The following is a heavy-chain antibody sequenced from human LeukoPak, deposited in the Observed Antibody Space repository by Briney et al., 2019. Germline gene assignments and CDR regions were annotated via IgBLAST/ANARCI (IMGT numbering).Heavy chain of an antibody. V-gene: IGHV3-11*04. CDR2: ISSSGSTI. D-gene: IGHD2-2*01. J-gene: IGHJ6*03. CDR3: ARVGYCSSTSCYGDYYYYYMDV. Sequence: AGGSLRLSCAASGFTFSDYYMSWIRQAPGKGLEWVSYISSSGSTIYYAGSVKGRFTISRDNAKNSLYLQMNSLRAEDTAVYYCARVGYCSSTSCYGDYYYYYMDVWGKGTTVTVSS. CDR1: GFTFSDYY.